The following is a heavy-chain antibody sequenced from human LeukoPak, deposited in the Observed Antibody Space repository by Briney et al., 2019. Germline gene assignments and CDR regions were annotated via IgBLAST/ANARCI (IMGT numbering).Heavy chain of an antibody. CDR3: ARDRLRIAVDYYYGMDV. D-gene: IGHD6-19*01. J-gene: IGHJ6*02. V-gene: IGHV3-66*01. CDR1: GFTVSSNY. Sequence: GGSLRLSCAASGFTVSSNYMSWVRQAPGKGLEWVSVIYSGGSTYYADSVKGRFTISRDNSKNTLYLQMNSLRAEDTAVYYCARDRLRIAVDYYYGMDVWGQGTTVTVSS. CDR2: IYSGGST.